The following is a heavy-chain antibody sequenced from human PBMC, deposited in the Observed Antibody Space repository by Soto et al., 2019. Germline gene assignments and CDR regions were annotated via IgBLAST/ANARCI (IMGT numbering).Heavy chain of an antibody. CDR1: GYSFTSYW. V-gene: IGHV5-51*01. J-gene: IGHJ6*03. CDR3: ARHVARIAARPHEDYYYYYMDV. Sequence: GESLKISCKGSGYSFTSYWIGWVRQMPGKGLEWMGIIYPGDSDTRYSPSFQGQVTISADKSISTAYLQWSSLKASDTAMYYCARHVARIAARPHEDYYYYYMDVWGKGTTVTVSS. D-gene: IGHD6-6*01. CDR2: IYPGDSDT.